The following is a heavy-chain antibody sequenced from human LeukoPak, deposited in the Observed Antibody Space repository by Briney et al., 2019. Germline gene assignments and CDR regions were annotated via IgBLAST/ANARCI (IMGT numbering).Heavy chain of an antibody. D-gene: IGHD3-10*01. V-gene: IGHV4-39*07. J-gene: IGHJ4*02. CDR1: GGSISSSSYY. CDR2: IYYSGST. Sequence: SETLSLTCTVSGGSISSSSYYWGWIRQPPGKGLEWIGSIYYSGSTSYNPSLKSRVTISVDTSKNQFSLKLSSVTAADTAVYYCARDRLVDYGSGSSLDYWGQGTLVTVSS. CDR3: ARDRLVDYGSGSSLDY.